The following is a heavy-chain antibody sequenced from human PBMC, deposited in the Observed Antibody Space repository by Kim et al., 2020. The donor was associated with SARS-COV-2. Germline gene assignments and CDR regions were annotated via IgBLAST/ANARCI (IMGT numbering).Heavy chain of an antibody. CDR2: IYYSGST. CDR1: GGSISSYY. D-gene: IGHD3-22*01. CDR3: ARLDSSGYYGDY. Sequence: SETLSLTCTVSGGSISSYYWSWIRQPPGKGLEWIGYIYYSGSTNYNPSLKSRVTISVDTSKNLFSLKLSSVTAADTAVYYCARLDSSGYYGDYWGQGTLVTVSS. J-gene: IGHJ4*02. V-gene: IGHV4-59*01.